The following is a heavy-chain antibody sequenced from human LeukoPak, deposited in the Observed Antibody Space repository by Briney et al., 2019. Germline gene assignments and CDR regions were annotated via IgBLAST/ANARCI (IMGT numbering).Heavy chain of an antibody. D-gene: IGHD4-23*01. V-gene: IGHV3-7*01. CDR3: ARESYGGNWLDY. CDR1: GFTFSSYW. Sequence: GGSLRLXCAASGFTFSSYWMSWVRQAPGKGLEWVAKIKQDGREKYYVDSVKGRFTISRDNAKNSLYLQMNSLRAEDTAVYYCARESYGGNWLDYWGQGTLVTVSS. CDR2: IKQDGREK. J-gene: IGHJ4*02.